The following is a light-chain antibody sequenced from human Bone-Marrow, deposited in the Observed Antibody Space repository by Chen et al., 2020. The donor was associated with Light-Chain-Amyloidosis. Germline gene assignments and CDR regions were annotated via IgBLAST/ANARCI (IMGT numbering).Light chain of an antibody. V-gene: IGKV1-6*01. J-gene: IGKJ1*01. CDR3: LQDYSRPWT. CDR1: QGIRND. Sequence: IQMTQSPSSLSASVGDRVTITCRASQGIRNDVGWYQQKPGKAPKLLIYVASNLESGVPSRFSGSGCGTDFTLTSSSLQAEDFATYYGLQDYSRPWTFGQGTKVEIK. CDR2: VAS.